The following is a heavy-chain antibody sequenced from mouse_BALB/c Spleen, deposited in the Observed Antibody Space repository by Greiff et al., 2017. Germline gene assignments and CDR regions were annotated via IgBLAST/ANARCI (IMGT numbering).Heavy chain of an antibody. D-gene: IGHD1-1*01. CDR1: GFTFSSYT. Sequence: EVNLVESGGGLVQPGGSLKLSCAASGFTFSSYTMSWVRQTPEKRLEWVAYISNGGGSTYYPDTVKGRFTISRDNAKNTLYLQMSSLKSEDTAMYYCARLGSSYWFAYWGQGTLVTVSA. V-gene: IGHV5-12-2*01. CDR2: ISNGGGST. J-gene: IGHJ3*01. CDR3: ARLGSSYWFAY.